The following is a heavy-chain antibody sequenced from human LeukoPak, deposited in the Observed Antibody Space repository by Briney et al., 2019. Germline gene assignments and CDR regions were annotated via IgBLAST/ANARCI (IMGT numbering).Heavy chain of an antibody. CDR1: GCTFSSYA. V-gene: IGHV1-69*04. CDR3: ARGHYDRKDAFDI. Sequence: ASVKDSCKSTGCTFSSYAISWVRQPPGQGREWMGRIIPMLCIANYAQKFQGRVTITADKSTSTAYMELSSLRSEDTAVYYCARGHYDRKDAFDIWGQGTMVTVSS. J-gene: IGHJ3*02. D-gene: IGHD3-22*01. CDR2: IIPMLCIA.